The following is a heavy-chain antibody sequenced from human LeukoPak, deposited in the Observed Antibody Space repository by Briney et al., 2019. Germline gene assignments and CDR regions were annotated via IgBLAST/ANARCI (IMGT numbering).Heavy chain of an antibody. V-gene: IGHV4-59*01. D-gene: IGHD3-22*01. J-gene: IGHJ4*02. Sequence: SETLSLTCTVSGGSISSYYWSWIRQPPGKGLGWIGYIYYSGSTNYNPSLKSRVTISVDTSKNQFSLKLSSVTAADTAVYYCARRGNYYDNFDYWGQGTLVTVSS. CDR2: IYYSGST. CDR1: GGSISSYY. CDR3: ARRGNYYDNFDY.